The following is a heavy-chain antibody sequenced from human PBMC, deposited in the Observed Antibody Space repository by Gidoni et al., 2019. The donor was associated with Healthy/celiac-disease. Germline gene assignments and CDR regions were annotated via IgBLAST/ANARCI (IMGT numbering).Heavy chain of an antibody. Sequence: EVQLVEYGGGLVQPGGSLRLSCAAAGCTFSSYSMNWVRQAPGKGLGWGSYIRSSSSTISYADSVKGRFTISRDNAKNSLYLQMNSLRDEDTAVYYCARERERFLEWLLYQGLYGMDVWGQGTTVTVSS. V-gene: IGHV3-48*02. D-gene: IGHD3-3*01. CDR3: ARERERFLEWLLYQGLYGMDV. CDR1: GCTFSSYS. J-gene: IGHJ6*02. CDR2: IRSSSSTI.